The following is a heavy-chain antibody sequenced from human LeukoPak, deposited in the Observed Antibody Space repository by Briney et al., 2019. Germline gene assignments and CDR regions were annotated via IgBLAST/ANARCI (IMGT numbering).Heavy chain of an antibody. D-gene: IGHD6-19*01. CDR3: ARDPPNSGWYDWFDP. V-gene: IGHV4-38-2*02. CDR1: GFVFSDYY. CDR2: IYYSGST. J-gene: IGHJ5*02. Sequence: PGGSLRLSCAASGFVFSDYYMTWIRQPPGKGLEWIGSIYYSGSTYYNPSLKSRVTISVDTSKNQFSLKLSSVTAADTAVYYCARDPPNSGWYDWFDPWGQGTLVTVSS.